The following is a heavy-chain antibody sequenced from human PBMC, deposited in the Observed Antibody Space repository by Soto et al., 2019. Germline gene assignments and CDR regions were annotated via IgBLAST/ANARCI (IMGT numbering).Heavy chain of an antibody. CDR2: VHTGGT. CDR3: ARLGDFDAFDI. D-gene: IGHD2-21*02. Sequence: SETLSLTCTVSGDSISTFYWSWIRQPPGKGLEWIAFVHTGGTDYNPSLKSRVTISIDTSKNQFSLKLSSVTAADTAVYYCARLGDFDAFDIWGQGTMVTVSS. V-gene: IGHV4-59*01. CDR1: GDSISTFY. J-gene: IGHJ3*02.